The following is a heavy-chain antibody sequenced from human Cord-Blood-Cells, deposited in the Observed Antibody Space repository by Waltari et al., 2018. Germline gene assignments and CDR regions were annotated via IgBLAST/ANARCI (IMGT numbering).Heavy chain of an antibody. CDR3: ARTSVSDTMVYCSGGSCYFDY. Sequence: QLQLQESGPGLVKPSETLSLTCTVSGGSISSSSYYWGWIRQPPGKGLEWIGSIYYSGSTYYNPSLRSRVTISIDTSKNQFSLKLSSVTAADTAVYYCARTSVSDTMVYCSGGSCYFDYWGQGTLVTVSS. CDR1: GGSISSSSYY. J-gene: IGHJ4*02. D-gene: IGHD2-15*01. V-gene: IGHV4-39*01. CDR2: IYYSGST.